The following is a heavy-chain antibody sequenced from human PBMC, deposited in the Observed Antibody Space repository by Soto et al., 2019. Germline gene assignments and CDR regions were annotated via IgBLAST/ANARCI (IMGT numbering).Heavy chain of an antibody. CDR3: SRGVEMATKYYYYYGMDV. J-gene: IGHJ6*02. CDR1: GGTFSSYA. Sequence: QVQLVQSGAEVKKPGSSVKVSCKASGGTFSSYAISWLRQAPGQGLEWMGGIIPIFGTANYAQKFQGRVTITADEYTITAYMELSSLRSEDTAVYYCSRGVEMATKYYYYYGMDVWGQGTTVTVSS. CDR2: IIPIFGTA. V-gene: IGHV1-69*01. D-gene: IGHD5-12*01.